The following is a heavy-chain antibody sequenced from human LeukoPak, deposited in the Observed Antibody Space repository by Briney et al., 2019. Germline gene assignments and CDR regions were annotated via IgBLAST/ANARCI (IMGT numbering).Heavy chain of an antibody. V-gene: IGHV4-34*01. Sequence: PSETLSLTCAVYGGSFSGYYWSWIRHPPGKGLEWIGEINHSGSTNYNPSLKSRVTISVDTSKNQFSLKLSSVTAADTAVYYCARGSAVGSSSYFDYWGQGTLVTVSS. CDR1: GGSFSGYY. J-gene: IGHJ4*02. CDR2: INHSGST. D-gene: IGHD2-15*01. CDR3: ARGSAVGSSSYFDY.